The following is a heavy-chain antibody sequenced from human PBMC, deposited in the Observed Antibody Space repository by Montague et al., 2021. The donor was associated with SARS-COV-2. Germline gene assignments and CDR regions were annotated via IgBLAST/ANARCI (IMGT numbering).Heavy chain of an antibody. Sequence: TLSLTCTVSGGAISDGNYYWSWVRQPAGKGLEWIGRIYVTGNSKSNPSLKSRVTMYIDTAKHQFYLNLTSVTAADTAVYYCVGDAYDPLDDHWGQGTLVAVSS. V-gene: IGHV4-61*02. CDR2: IYVTGNS. D-gene: IGHD3-3*01. CDR3: VGDAYDPLDDH. J-gene: IGHJ4*02. CDR1: GGAISDGNYY.